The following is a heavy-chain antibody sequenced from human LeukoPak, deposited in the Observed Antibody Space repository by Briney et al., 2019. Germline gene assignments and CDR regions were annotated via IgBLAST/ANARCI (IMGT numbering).Heavy chain of an antibody. CDR2: ISYDGSNK. D-gene: IGHD4-17*01. Sequence: QPGGSLRLSCAASGFTFSSYAMHWVRQAPGKGLEWVAVISYDGSNKYYADSVKGRFTISRDNSKNTLYLQMNSLRAEDTAVYYCAREVGDGDWPFDLGYWGQGTLVTVSS. CDR3: AREVGDGDWPFDLGY. V-gene: IGHV3-30*04. CDR1: GFTFSSYA. J-gene: IGHJ4*02.